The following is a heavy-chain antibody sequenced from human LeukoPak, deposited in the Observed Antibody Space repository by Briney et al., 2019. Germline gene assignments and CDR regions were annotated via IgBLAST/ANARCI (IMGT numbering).Heavy chain of an antibody. CDR2: IYHSGST. D-gene: IGHD3-22*01. V-gene: IGHV4-59*01. J-gene: IGHJ5*02. Sequence: PSETLSLTCTLSGGSISTYYWSWIRQPPGKGLEWVWYIYHSGSTKYNPSLKSRVTISVDTSKNQFSLKLSSVTAADTAVYYCARRDSSGYFLRSPGWFDPWGQGTLVTVSS. CDR1: GGSISTYY. CDR3: ARRDSSGYFLRSPGWFDP.